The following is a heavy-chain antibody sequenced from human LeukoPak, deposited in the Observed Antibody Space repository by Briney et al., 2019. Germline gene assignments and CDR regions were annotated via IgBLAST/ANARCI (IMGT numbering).Heavy chain of an antibody. CDR2: IKQDGSEK. CDR3: ARASQDYGDLLDAFDI. V-gene: IGHV3-7*01. CDR1: GFTFSSYW. Sequence: GGSLRLSCAASGFTFSSYWMSWVRQAPGKGLEWVANIKQDGSEKYYVDSVKGRFTISRENAKNSLYLQMNSLRAGDTALFYCARASQDYGDLLDAFDIWGQGTMVTVSS. J-gene: IGHJ3*02. D-gene: IGHD4-17*01.